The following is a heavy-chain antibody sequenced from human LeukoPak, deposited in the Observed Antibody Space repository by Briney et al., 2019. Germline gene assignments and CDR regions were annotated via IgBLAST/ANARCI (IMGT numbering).Heavy chain of an antibody. CDR3: ARGWDLLTY. Sequence: GGSLRLSCAASGFTFSSYWMTWVRQAPGKGLEWVANIKQDGSEKNYLDSVKGRFTISRDYAKNSLYLQMNSLRAEDTAVYYCARGWDLLTYWGQGTLVTVSS. CDR2: IKQDGSEK. J-gene: IGHJ4*02. V-gene: IGHV3-7*01. CDR1: GFTFSSYW. D-gene: IGHD1-26*01.